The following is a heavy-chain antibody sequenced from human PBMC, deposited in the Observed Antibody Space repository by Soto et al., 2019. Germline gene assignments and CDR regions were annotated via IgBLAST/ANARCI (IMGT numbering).Heavy chain of an antibody. V-gene: IGHV3-48*02. D-gene: IGHD2-2*03. CDR1: GFEFSAYG. CDR2: ISSSSSTI. Sequence: GGSLRLSCAASGFEFSAYGMTWVRQAPGKGLEWVSYISSSSSTIYYADSVKGRFTISRDNAKNSLYLQMNSLRDEDTAVYYCARTYGWIYYGMDVWGQGTTVTVSS. CDR3: ARTYGWIYYGMDV. J-gene: IGHJ6*02.